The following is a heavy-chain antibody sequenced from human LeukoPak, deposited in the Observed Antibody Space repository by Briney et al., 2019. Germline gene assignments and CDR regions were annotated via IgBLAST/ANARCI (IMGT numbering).Heavy chain of an antibody. D-gene: IGHD3-10*02. Sequence: GGSLRLSCAASGFTFSSYSMNWVRQAPGKGLEWVSSISSSSSYIYYADSVKGRFTISRDNAKNSLYLQMNSLRAEDTAVYYCARAIMTLGLGVRWGERGDAFDIWGQGTMVTVSS. J-gene: IGHJ3*02. CDR1: GFTFSSYS. V-gene: IGHV3-21*01. CDR3: ARAIMTLGLGVRWGERGDAFDI. CDR2: ISSSSSYI.